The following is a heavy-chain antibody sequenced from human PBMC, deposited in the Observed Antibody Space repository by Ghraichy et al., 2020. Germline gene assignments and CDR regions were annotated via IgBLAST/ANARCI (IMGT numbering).Heavy chain of an antibody. CDR2: INPNSGGT. V-gene: IGHV1-2*04. D-gene: IGHD2-15*01. CDR1: GYTFTGYY. J-gene: IGHJ6*02. CDR3: ARGGYCSGGSCRNRDYYYYYGMDV. Sequence: ASVKVSCKASGYTFTGYYMHWVRQAPGQGLEWMGWINPNSGGTNYAQKFQGWVTMTRDTSISTAYMELSRLRSDDTAVYYCARGGYCSGGSCRNRDYYYYYGMDVWGQGTTVTVSS.